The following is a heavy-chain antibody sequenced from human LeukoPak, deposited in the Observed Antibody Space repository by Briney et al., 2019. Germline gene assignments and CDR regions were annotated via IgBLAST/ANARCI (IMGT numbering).Heavy chain of an antibody. Sequence: ASVKVSCKASGYTFTRYYMHWVRQAPGQGLEWMGWINPNSGGTNYAQKFQGRVTMTRDTSISTAYMELSRLRSDDTAVYYCARQGCSSTSCQTGWFDPWGQGTLVTVSS. CDR2: INPNSGGT. V-gene: IGHV1-2*02. CDR1: GYTFTRYY. D-gene: IGHD2-2*01. CDR3: ARQGCSSTSCQTGWFDP. J-gene: IGHJ5*02.